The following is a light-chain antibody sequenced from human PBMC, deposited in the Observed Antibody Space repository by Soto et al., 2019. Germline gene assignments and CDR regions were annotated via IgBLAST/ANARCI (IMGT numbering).Light chain of an antibody. CDR3: QTGGTGIF. J-gene: IGLJ1*01. Sequence: QPVLTQSPSASASLGASVKLTCTLSSGHSSYAIAWHQQQPEKGPRYLMKLNSDGSHSKGDGIPDRFSGSSSGAERYLTISSLQSEDEADYYCQTGGTGIFFGTGTKLTVL. CDR1: SGHSSYA. CDR2: LNSDGSH. V-gene: IGLV4-69*01.